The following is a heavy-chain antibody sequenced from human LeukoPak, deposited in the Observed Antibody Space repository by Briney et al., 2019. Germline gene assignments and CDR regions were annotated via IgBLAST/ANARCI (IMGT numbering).Heavy chain of an antibody. CDR1: GYPFTGYY. CDR3: AGAGTWVEYYFDY. CDR2: IIPIFGTA. J-gene: IGHJ4*02. Sequence: SVKVSCKASGYPFTGYYMHWVRQAPGQGLEWMGGIIPIFGTANYAQKFQGRVTITADKSTSTAYMELSSLRSEDTAVYYCAGAGTWVEYYFDYWGQGTLVTVSS. V-gene: IGHV1-69*06. D-gene: IGHD6-13*01.